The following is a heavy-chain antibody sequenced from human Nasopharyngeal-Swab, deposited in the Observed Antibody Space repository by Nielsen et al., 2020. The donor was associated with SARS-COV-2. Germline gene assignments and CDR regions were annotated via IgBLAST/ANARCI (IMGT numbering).Heavy chain of an antibody. J-gene: IGHJ4*02. V-gene: IGHV3-23*01. CDR1: GFTFKTYA. D-gene: IGHD3-10*01. CDR2: ISGSGGST. CDR3: AKTNSGSYCN. Sequence: GESLKISCAASGFTFKTYAMTWARQAPGKGLEWVSVISGSGGSTYYTDSVKGRFTISRDNSKSTLYLQMNSLRAEDTAVYYCAKTNSGSYCNWGQGTLVTVSS.